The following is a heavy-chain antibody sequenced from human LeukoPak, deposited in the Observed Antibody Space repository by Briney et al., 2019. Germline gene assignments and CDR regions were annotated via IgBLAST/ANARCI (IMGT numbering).Heavy chain of an antibody. CDR3: AKGVWFGSAYLDAFDI. CDR2: IRYDGSNK. CDR1: GFTFSSYG. V-gene: IGHV3-30*02. Sequence: GGSLRLSCAASGFTFSSYGMHWVRQAPGKGLEWVAFIRYDGSNKYYADSGEGRFTISRDNSKNTLYLQMNSLRAEDTAVYYCAKGVWFGSAYLDAFDIWGQGTMVTVSS. D-gene: IGHD3-10*01. J-gene: IGHJ3*02.